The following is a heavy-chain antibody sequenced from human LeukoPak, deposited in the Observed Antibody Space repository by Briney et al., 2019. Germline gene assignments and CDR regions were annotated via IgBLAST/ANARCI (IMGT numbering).Heavy chain of an antibody. CDR2: ISAYNGNT. CDR3: ARRAEMNRVRFLEWLVPYYYHMDV. Sequence: RASVKVSCKASGYTFTSYGISWVRQAPAQGLEWMGWISAYNGNTNYAQKLQGRVTMTTDTSTRTAYMELRSLRSDDTGVYYCARRAEMNRVRFLEWLVPYYYHMDVWGKGTTVTVSS. D-gene: IGHD3-3*01. V-gene: IGHV1-18*01. CDR1: GYTFTSYG. J-gene: IGHJ6*03.